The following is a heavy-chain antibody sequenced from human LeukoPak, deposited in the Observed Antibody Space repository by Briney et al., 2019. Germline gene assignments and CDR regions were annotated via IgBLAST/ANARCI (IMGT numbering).Heavy chain of an antibody. V-gene: IGHV3-7*01. Sequence: GGSLRLSCAASGFTFSSYWMSWVRQAPGKGLEWVANIKQDGSEKYYVDSVKGRFTISRDNAKNSLYLQMNSLRAEDTAVYYCARGNVDTAMAPAWHWGQGTLVTVSS. CDR3: ARGNVDTAMAPAWH. J-gene: IGHJ4*02. CDR2: IKQDGSEK. D-gene: IGHD5-18*01. CDR1: GFTFSSYW.